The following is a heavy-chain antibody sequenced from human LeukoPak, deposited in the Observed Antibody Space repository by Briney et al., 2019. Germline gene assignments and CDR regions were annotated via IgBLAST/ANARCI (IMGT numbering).Heavy chain of an antibody. CDR1: GYTFTSYD. D-gene: IGHD2-2*01. J-gene: IGHJ4*02. CDR3: ARDCSSTSCLNFDY. Sequence: ASVKVSCKASGYTFTSYDINWVRQATGQGLEWMGWMNPNSGNTGYAQKFQGRVTMTRNTSISTAYMELSSLRSDDTAVYYCARDCSSTSCLNFDYWGQGTLVTVSS. V-gene: IGHV1-8*01. CDR2: MNPNSGNT.